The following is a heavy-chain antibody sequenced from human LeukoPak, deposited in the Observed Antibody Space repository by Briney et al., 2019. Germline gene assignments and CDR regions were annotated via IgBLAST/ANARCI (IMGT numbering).Heavy chain of an antibody. Sequence: GGSLRLSCAASGFTFDDYGMSWVRQAPGKGLEWVSGINWNGDSTGFADSVKGRFTISRDNAKNSLYLQMNSLRAEDTAVYYCASFNRAGGFYGDYVEDWGQGTLVTVSS. CDR3: ASFNRAGGFYGDYVED. CDR2: INWNGDST. V-gene: IGHV3-20*04. D-gene: IGHD4-17*01. J-gene: IGHJ4*02. CDR1: GFTFDDYG.